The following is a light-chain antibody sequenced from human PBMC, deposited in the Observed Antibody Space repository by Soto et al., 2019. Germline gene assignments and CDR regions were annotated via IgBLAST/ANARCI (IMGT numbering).Light chain of an antibody. CDR3: QQYGSSPFT. CDR1: QSVSSSY. V-gene: IGKV3-20*01. Sequence: EIELTQSPGTLSLSPGERATLSCRASQSVSSSYLAWYQQKPGQAPRLLIYGASSRATGIPDRVSGSGSGTDFTLTISRLEPEDFAVYYCQQYGSSPFTFGHGTKVDIK. CDR2: GAS. J-gene: IGKJ3*01.